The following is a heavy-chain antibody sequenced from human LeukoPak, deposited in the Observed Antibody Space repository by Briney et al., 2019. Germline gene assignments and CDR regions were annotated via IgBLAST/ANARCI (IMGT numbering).Heavy chain of an antibody. CDR3: ARDLSSGRNSDY. V-gene: IGHV3-11*05. J-gene: IGHJ4*02. CDR1: GFTFSDYY. D-gene: IGHD1-26*01. Sequence: GGSLRLSCAASGFTFSDYYMTWIRQAPGKGLEWGSDISGSSTYTNYADSLKGRFTISRDNAKSSLYLQMNSLRAEDTAVYYCARDLSSGRNSDYWGQGTLVTVSS. CDR2: ISGSSTYT.